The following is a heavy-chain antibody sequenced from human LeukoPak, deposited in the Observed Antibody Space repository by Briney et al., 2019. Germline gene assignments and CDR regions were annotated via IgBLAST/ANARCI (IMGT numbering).Heavy chain of an antibody. D-gene: IGHD6-13*01. Sequence: ASVTVSFTASGYTFTVYYMHWVRQAPGQGLEWMGWINPNSGGTNYAQKFQGRVTMTRDTSISTAYMELSRLRSDDTAVYYCARAGIARSHYFLFPFDYWGQGTLVTVSS. V-gene: IGHV1-2*02. CDR3: ARAGIARSHYFLFPFDY. CDR1: GYTFTVYY. J-gene: IGHJ4*02. CDR2: INPNSGGT.